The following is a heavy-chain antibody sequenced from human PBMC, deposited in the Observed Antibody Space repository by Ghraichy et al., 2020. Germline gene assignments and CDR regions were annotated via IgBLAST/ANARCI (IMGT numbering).Heavy chain of an antibody. J-gene: IGHJ6*02. CDR1: GFTFSSYE. CDR3: ARDFTGTWAGYYYYGMDV. Sequence: GGSLRLSCAASGFTFSSYEMNWVRQAPGKGLEWVSYISSSGSTIYYADSVKGRFTISRDNAKNSLYLQMNSLRAEDTAVYYCARDFTGTWAGYYYYGMDVWGQGTTVTVSS. CDR2: ISSSGSTI. V-gene: IGHV3-48*03. D-gene: IGHD3-9*01.